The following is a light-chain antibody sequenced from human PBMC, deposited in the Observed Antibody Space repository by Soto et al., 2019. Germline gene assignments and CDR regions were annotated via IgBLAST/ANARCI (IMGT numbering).Light chain of an antibody. CDR3: DSYTSSSTDAV. Sequence: QSALTQPASVSGSPGQSITISCTGTSSDVGGYNFVSWYQQHPGKAPKPLIYDVTNRPSGFSNRFSGSKSGNTASLTISGLQAEDEADYYCDSYTSSSTDAVFGGGTQLTVL. V-gene: IGLV2-14*01. CDR2: DVT. CDR1: SSDVGGYNF. J-gene: IGLJ7*01.